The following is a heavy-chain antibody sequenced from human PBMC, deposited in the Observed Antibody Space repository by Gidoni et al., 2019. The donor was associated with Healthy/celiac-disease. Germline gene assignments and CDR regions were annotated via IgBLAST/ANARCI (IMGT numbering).Heavy chain of an antibody. D-gene: IGHD3-9*01. J-gene: IGHJ4*02. CDR1: GGSISSSSYY. V-gene: IGHV4-39*01. Sequence: QLQLQESGPGLVKPSETLSLTCTVSGGSISSSSYYWGWIRQPPGKGLEWIGSIYYSGSTYYNPSLKSRVTISVDTSKYQFSLKLSSVTAADTAVYYCARHHEDDILTGYPTYYFDYWGQGTLVTVSS. CDR3: ARHHEDDILTGYPTYYFDY. CDR2: IYYSGST.